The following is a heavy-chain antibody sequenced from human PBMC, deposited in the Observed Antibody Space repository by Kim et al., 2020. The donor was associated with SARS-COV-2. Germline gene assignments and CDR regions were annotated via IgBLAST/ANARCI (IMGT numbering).Heavy chain of an antibody. CDR2: GGT. J-gene: IGHJ4*02. CDR3: AKEALYYFDS. Sequence: GGTRYADCVTGRFTISRDDSKNLVYLQMDNLRPEDTAVYHCAKEALYYFDSWGQGTPVSVSS. V-gene: IGHV3-23*01.